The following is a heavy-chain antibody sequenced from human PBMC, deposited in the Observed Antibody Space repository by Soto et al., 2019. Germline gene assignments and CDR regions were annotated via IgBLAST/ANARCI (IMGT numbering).Heavy chain of an antibody. D-gene: IGHD4-17*01. J-gene: IGHJ4*02. CDR2: ISHTGRT. V-gene: IGHV4-59*01. CDR3: ARDDTTGLSDF. Sequence: WTWIRQSPGKGLEWIGQISHTGRTKYNPSLESRVTISVDTSRKQFSLKLTSVTAADTALYYCARDDTTGLSDFWGQGTLVTVSS.